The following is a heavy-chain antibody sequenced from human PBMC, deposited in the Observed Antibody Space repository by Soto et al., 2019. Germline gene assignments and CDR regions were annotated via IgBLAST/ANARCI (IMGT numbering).Heavy chain of an antibody. V-gene: IGHV4-34*01. D-gene: IGHD6-6*01. CDR2: INHSVST. Sequence: SETLSLTCAVYGGSFSGYYWSWIRQPPGKGLEWIGEINHSVSTNYNPSLKSRVTISVDTSKNQFSLKLSSVAAADTAVYYCARGRYSSSSGVFDYWGQGTLVTVSS. CDR3: ARGRYSSSSGVFDY. J-gene: IGHJ4*02. CDR1: GGSFSGYY.